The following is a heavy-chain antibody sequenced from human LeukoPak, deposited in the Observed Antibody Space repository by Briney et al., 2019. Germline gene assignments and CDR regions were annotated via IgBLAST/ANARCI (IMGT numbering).Heavy chain of an antibody. Sequence: GGSLRLSCAASGFTFSSYEMNWVRQAPGKGLEWVSYISSSGSTIYYADSVKGRFTISRDNAKNSLYLQMNSLRAEDTAVYYCARESYGSGSYSWGQGTLVTVSS. CDR1: GFTFSSYE. D-gene: IGHD3-10*01. J-gene: IGHJ5*02. CDR2: ISSSGSTI. V-gene: IGHV3-48*03. CDR3: ARESYGSGSYS.